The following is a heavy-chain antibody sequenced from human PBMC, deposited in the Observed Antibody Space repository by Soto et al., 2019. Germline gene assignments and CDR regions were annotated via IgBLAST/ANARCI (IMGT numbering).Heavy chain of an antibody. Sequence: EVQLVESGGGLVQPGRSLRLSCAASGFTFDDYAMHWVRQAPGKGLEWVSGISWNSGSIGYADSVKGRFTISRDNAKNYLYLQMNSLRAEDTALYYCAKDVGYDYGQTGGAFDIWGQGTMVTVSS. J-gene: IGHJ3*02. D-gene: IGHD4-17*01. V-gene: IGHV3-9*01. CDR2: ISWNSGSI. CDR1: GFTFDDYA. CDR3: AKDVGYDYGQTGGAFDI.